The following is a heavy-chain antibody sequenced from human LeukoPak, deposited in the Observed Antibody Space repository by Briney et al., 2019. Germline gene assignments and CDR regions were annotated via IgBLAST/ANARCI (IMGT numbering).Heavy chain of an antibody. V-gene: IGHV3-48*03. J-gene: IGHJ6*02. Sequence: SGGAPRLSCAASGFTFSSYVMNSVRQAPGRGVGWVSYNRSSGSTIYYADSLKGRFTISRDNAKNSLYLQMNSLRAEDTAGYYCARVLTSFGVVTSSMDVWGQGTTVTVSS. D-gene: IGHD3-3*01. CDR3: ARVLTSFGVVTSSMDV. CDR1: GFTFSSYV. CDR2: NRSSGSTI.